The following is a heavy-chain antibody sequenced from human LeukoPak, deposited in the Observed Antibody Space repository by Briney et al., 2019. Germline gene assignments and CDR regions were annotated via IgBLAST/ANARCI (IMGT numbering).Heavy chain of an antibody. CDR1: GYTFTGYY. CDR3: ARGDGGSYRY. D-gene: IGHD1-26*01. J-gene: IGHJ4*02. Sequence: ASVKVSCKASGYTFTGYYMHWVRQAPGQGLEWMGRIYPDSGGTNYARKFQGRVTMTRDTSISTAYMELSRLRSDDTAVYYCARGDGGSYRYWGQGTLVTASS. CDR2: IYPDSGGT. V-gene: IGHV1-2*06.